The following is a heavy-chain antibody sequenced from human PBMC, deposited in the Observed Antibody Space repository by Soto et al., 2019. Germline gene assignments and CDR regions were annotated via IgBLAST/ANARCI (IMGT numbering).Heavy chain of an antibody. CDR2: IAGTTPYI. CDR3: ERTPRGYASAHSFDF. V-gene: IGHV3-21*02. D-gene: IGHD5-18*01. CDR1: GFDFTTYT. Sequence: EVQLVESGGGLVRSGLSLRLSCAGSGFDFTTYTLNWVRQAPGKGLEWIASIAGTTPYIYYAGSVRGRFTISRDNAKNSLSLQMNSLRADDTGVDYCERTPRGYASAHSFDFWGQGTLVTVSS. J-gene: IGHJ4*02.